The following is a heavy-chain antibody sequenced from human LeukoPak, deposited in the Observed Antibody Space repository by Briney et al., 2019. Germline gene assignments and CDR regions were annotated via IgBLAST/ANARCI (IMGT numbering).Heavy chain of an antibody. CDR1: GDIFTTYD. CDR3: ASGWYYHYFGTDV. Sequence: ASVKVSCKASGDIFTTYDVHWVRQAGGQGLEWMGWMNPKSGDRGYAQKFQDRVAMTMNNSIRTAYMELRGLQPEDTAVYYCASGWYYHYFGTDVWGQGTTVVVSS. D-gene: IGHD2-15*01. V-gene: IGHV1-8*01. CDR2: MNPKSGDR. J-gene: IGHJ6*02.